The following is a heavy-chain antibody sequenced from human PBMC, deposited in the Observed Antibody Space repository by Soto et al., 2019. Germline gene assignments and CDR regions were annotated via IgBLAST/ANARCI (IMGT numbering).Heavy chain of an antibody. CDR2: ISGSGDST. V-gene: IGHV3-23*01. D-gene: IGHD2-15*01. CDR1: GFSFNNYA. CDR3: ARDLNDIVVIVAAGDAMDV. Sequence: EAQLLESGGGLVQPGGSLRVSCAASGFSFNNYAMTWVRQAPGKGLEWVAAISGSGDSTYYADSVKGRFTISRDNSKNTLFLQMNRLRVEDTALYYCARDLNDIVVIVAAGDAMDVWGQGTTVTVSS. J-gene: IGHJ6*02.